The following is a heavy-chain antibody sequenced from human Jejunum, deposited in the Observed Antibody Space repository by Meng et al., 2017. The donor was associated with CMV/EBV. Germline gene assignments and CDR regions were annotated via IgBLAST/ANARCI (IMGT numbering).Heavy chain of an antibody. CDR2: IIRGGAT. CDR1: GGSVSDYN. V-gene: IGHV4-34*01. D-gene: IGHD1-26*01. J-gene: IGHJ4*02. Sequence: ATLSLTCAVYGGSVSDYNWSWFRQTPGKGLEWIGEIIRGGATNYNPSLNSRLTISIDTSKNQLSLKVTSVTAADTAIYYCARGVGDYWGQGTLVTVSS. CDR3: ARGVGDY.